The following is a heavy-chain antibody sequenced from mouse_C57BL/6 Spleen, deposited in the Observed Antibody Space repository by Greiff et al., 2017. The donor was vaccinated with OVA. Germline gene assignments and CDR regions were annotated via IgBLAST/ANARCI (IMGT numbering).Heavy chain of an antibody. D-gene: IGHD2-2*01. CDR2: ISDGGSYT. CDR1: GFTFSSYA. V-gene: IGHV5-4*01. J-gene: IGHJ4*01. Sequence: EVQLVESGGGLVKPGGSLKLSCAASGFTFSSYAMSWVRQTPEKRLEWVATISDGGSYTYYPDNVKGRFTISRDNAKNNLYLQMSHLKSEDTAMYYCAREGYALFYAMDYWGQGTSVTVSS. CDR3: AREGYALFYAMDY.